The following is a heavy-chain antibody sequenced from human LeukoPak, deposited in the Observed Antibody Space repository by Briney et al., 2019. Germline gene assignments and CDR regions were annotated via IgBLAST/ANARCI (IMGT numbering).Heavy chain of an antibody. CDR3: ARVTIGIGLGVFWEYYYYYYMDV. J-gene: IGHJ6*03. CDR1: GFTFSSYW. Sequence: GGSLRLSCAASGFTFSSYWMSWVRQAPGPGLEWVADIKQDGSEKYDVDSLKGRDNISRANAKDSLYLQMSSLRDADTAVYDCARVTIGIGLGVFWEYYYYYYMDVWGKGTTVTVSS. D-gene: IGHD2-21*01. CDR2: IKQDGSEK. V-gene: IGHV3-7*01.